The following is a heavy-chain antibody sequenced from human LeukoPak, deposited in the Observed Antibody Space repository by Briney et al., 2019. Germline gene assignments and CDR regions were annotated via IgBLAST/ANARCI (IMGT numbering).Heavy chain of an antibody. J-gene: IGHJ4*02. CDR1: GFTFSSYA. CDR3: AKRDPVGSSFDY. V-gene: IGHV3-23*01. D-gene: IGHD3-10*01. CDR2: ISGSGGNT. Sequence: GGTLRLSCAASGFTFSSYAMSWISQVPGKGLEWVSAISGSGGNTYYADSVKGRFTISRDNSKNTLYLQMNSLRAEDTPVYYCAKRDPVGSSFDYWGQGTLVTVSS.